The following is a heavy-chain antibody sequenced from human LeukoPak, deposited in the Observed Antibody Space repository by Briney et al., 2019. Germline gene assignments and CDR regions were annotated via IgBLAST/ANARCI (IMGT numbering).Heavy chain of an antibody. D-gene: IGHD5-18*01. CDR2: MNPNSGNT. J-gene: IGHJ4*02. CDR1: GYTFTSYD. Sequence: ASVKVSCKASGYTFTSYDINWVRQATGQGLEWMGWMNPNSGNTGYAQKFQGRVTITRDTSISTAYMELSSLRSEDTAVYYCARGSDTAMVKIDYWGQGTLVTVSS. CDR3: ARGSDTAMVKIDY. V-gene: IGHV1-8*03.